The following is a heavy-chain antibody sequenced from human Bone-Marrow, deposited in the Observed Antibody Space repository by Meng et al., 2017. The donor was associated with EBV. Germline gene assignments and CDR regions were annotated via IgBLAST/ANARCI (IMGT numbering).Heavy chain of an antibody. V-gene: IGHV1-69*06. CDR1: GGPFSSLA. D-gene: IGHD5-24*01. J-gene: IGHJ4*02. CDR2: IIPIFGTA. CDR3: ARDGSVEMASI. Sequence: VPLVQSGEDVKKPGSSVKVSFKACGGPFSSLAISWVRQAPGQGLEWMGWIIPIFGTANYAQKFQGRVTITADKSTSTAYMELSSLRSEDTAVYYCARDGSVEMASIWGQGTLVTVSS.